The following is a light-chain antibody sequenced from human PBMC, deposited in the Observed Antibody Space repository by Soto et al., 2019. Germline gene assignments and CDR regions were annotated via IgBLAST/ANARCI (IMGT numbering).Light chain of an antibody. CDR3: QQYDSYMYA. J-gene: IGKJ2*01. V-gene: IGKV3-20*01. CDR2: DAS. Sequence: EIVLTQSPGTLSLSPGERSTLSCRASQSVSSSYLAWYQQKPGQAPRLLIYDASNRATGIPARFSGSGSGTDFTLTISRLETEDFAVYYCQQYDSYMYAFGQGTKVDIK. CDR1: QSVSSSY.